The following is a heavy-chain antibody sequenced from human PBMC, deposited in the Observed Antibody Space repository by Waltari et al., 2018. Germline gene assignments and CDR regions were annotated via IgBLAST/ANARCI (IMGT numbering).Heavy chain of an antibody. J-gene: IGHJ6*02. D-gene: IGHD3-10*01. CDR3: ASDSRYGSGNYGMDV. CDR2: INPSGGST. V-gene: IGHV1-46*01. CDR1: GYTFTSYY. Sequence: QVQLVQSGAEVKKPGASVKVSCTASGYTFTSYYMHWVRQAPGQGLEWMGIINPSGGSTSYAQKFQGRVTMTRDTSTSTVYMELSSLRSEDTAVYYCASDSRYGSGNYGMDVWGQGTTVTVSS.